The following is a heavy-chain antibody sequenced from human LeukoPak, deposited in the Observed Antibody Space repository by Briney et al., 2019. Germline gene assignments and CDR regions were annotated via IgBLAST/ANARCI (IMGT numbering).Heavy chain of an antibody. V-gene: IGHV4-39*01. CDR2: ISYSGST. J-gene: IGHJ4*02. D-gene: IGHD5-18*01. CDR1: GGPISSSSYY. CDR3: ASPCGNSYGPAPDYSFDY. Sequence: SETLSLTCTVSGGPISSSSYYWGWIRQPPGKGLEWIGSISYSGSTYYTPSLKSRVTIFVDTSKNQVSLQLTSVTATDTAVYYGASPCGNSYGPAPDYSFDYWGQGTLVTVSS.